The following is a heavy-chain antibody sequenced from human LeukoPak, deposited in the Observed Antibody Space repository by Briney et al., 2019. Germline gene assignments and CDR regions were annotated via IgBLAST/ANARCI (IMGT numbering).Heavy chain of an antibody. CDR1: GGSISSYY. J-gene: IGHJ4*02. Sequence: SETLSLTCTVSGGSISSYYWSWIRQPPGKGLEWIGYIYYSGSTNYNPSLKSRVTISVDTSKNQFSLKLSSVTAADTAVYYCARVASYSSGWYPGPPYFDYWGQGTLVTVSS. CDR2: IYYSGST. CDR3: ARVASYSSGWYPGPPYFDY. D-gene: IGHD6-19*01. V-gene: IGHV4-59*01.